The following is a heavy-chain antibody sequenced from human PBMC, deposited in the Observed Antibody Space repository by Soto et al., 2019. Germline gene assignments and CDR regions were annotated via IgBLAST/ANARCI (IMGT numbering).Heavy chain of an antibody. CDR3: ARELDGSYGMDV. CDR2: IFYSGST. V-gene: IGHV4-39*07. D-gene: IGHD2-2*03. CDR1: GGSISSSSYY. J-gene: IGHJ6*02. Sequence: ASETLSLTCTVSGGSISSSSYYWGWIRQPPGKGLEWIGNIFYSGSTYYNPSLKSRVTMSVDTSKNQFSLRLSSVTASDTAVYYCARELDGSYGMDVWGQGTTVTVS.